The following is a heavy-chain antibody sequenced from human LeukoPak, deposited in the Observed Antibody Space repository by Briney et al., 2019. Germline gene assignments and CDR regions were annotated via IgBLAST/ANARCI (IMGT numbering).Heavy chain of an antibody. CDR3: ARGARPGYCSSTSCYAGDAFDI. V-gene: IGHV4-59*01. CDR2: FYYSGST. J-gene: IGHJ3*02. CDR1: GGSISSYY. Sequence: SETLSLTCTVSGGSISSYYWSWIRRPPGKGLEWIGYFYYSGSTNYSPSLKSRVTISVDTSKNQFSLKLSSVTAADTAVYYCARGARPGYCSSTSCYAGDAFDIWGQGTMVTVSS. D-gene: IGHD2-2*01.